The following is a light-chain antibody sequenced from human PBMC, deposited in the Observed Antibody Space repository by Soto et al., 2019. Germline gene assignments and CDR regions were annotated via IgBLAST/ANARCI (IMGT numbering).Light chain of an antibody. CDR1: QSISSW. J-gene: IGKJ1*01. V-gene: IGKV1-5*03. CDR2: KAS. CDR3: QQYNSLTWT. Sequence: DIQMTQSPSTLSASVGDRVTNTCRASQSISSWLAWYQQKPGKAPKLLIYKASSLESGVPSRFSGSGSGTEFTLTISSLQPDDFATYYCQQYNSLTWTFGQGTKVEIK.